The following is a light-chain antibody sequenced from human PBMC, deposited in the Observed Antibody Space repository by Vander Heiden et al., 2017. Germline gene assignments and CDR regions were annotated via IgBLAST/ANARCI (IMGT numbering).Light chain of an antibody. CDR3: QQYDNRPIT. J-gene: IGKJ5*01. CDR1: QDISNY. V-gene: IGKV1-33*01. Sequence: DIQMTQSPSSLSASVGDRVTITCQASQDISNYLNWYQQKPGKAPKLLIYDASNLETGVPSRFSGSGSGTDFTFTISSLQPEDIATYYCQQYDNRPITFGQGTQLEIK. CDR2: DAS.